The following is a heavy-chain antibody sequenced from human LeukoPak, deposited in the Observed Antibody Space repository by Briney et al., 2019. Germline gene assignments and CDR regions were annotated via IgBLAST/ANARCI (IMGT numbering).Heavy chain of an antibody. CDR1: GFTSSSFW. J-gene: IGHJ4*01. CDR3: AKGLQHSNLD. CDR2: ITGSGGGK. D-gene: IGHD5-18*01. Sequence: GGSLRLSCAASGFTSSSFWMEWVRQAPGKGLEWVSAITGSGGGKYYADSVKGRFVISRDNSENTLDLQMNSLSAEDTAVYYCAKGLQHSNLDWGHGTLVTVSS. V-gene: IGHV3-23*01.